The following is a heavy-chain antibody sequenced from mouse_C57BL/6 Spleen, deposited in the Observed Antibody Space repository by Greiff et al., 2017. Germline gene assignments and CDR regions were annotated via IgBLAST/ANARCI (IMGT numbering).Heavy chain of an antibody. Sequence: EVQLQQSGPELVKPGASVKISCKASGYTFTDYYMNWVKQSHGKSLEWIGDINPNNGGTSYNQKFKGKATLTVDKSSSTAYMELRSLTSEDSAVYYCASGDYYGSFDYWGQGTTLTVSS. J-gene: IGHJ2*01. CDR2: INPNNGGT. V-gene: IGHV1-26*01. CDR1: GYTFTDYY. CDR3: ASGDYYGSFDY. D-gene: IGHD1-1*01.